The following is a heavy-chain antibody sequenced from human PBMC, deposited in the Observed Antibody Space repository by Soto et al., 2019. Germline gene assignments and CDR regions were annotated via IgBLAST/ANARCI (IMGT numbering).Heavy chain of an antibody. CDR2: ISGSGGST. CDR1: GFTFSSYA. J-gene: IGHJ3*02. CDR3: AKDIPAYYDFWSGYPADAFDI. Sequence: GGSLRLSCAASGFTFSSYAMSWVRQAPGKGLEWVSAISGSGGSTYYADSVKGRFTISRDNSKNTLYLQMNSLRAEDTAVYYCAKDIPAYYDFWSGYPADAFDIWGQGTMVTVSS. V-gene: IGHV3-23*01. D-gene: IGHD3-3*01.